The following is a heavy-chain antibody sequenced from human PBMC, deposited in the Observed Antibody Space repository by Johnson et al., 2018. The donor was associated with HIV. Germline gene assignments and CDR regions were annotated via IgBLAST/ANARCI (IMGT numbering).Heavy chain of an antibody. V-gene: IGHV3-30-3*01. CDR1: GFTFSSYA. CDR2: TSNDGGNK. D-gene: IGHD4-17*01. Sequence: VQLVESGGGVVQPGRSLRLSCAAYGFTFSSYAMHWVRQAPGKGLEWVAVTSNDGGNKYYSDSVKGRFTVSRDNSQNTLYLQMNSLRAEDTALYYCARRRRYGDYFADAFDIWGQGTMVTVSS. CDR3: ARRRRYGDYFADAFDI. J-gene: IGHJ3*02.